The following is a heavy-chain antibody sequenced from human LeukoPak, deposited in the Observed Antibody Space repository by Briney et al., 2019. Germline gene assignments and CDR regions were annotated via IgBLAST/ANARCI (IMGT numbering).Heavy chain of an antibody. V-gene: IGHV4-38-2*02. D-gene: IGHD1-1*01. CDR1: GYSISSGFY. CDR2: IYHSGST. CDR3: ARGVGLTQGGTFDY. J-gene: IGHJ4*02. Sequence: SETLSLTCTVSGYSISSGFYWGWIRQPPGKGLEWIGSIYHSGSTHYNSSLKSRVTISVDTSKNQLSLKLSSVTAADTAVYYCARGVGLTQGGTFDYWGQGTLVTVSS.